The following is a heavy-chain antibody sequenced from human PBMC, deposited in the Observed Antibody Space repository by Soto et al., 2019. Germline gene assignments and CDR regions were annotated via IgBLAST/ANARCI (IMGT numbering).Heavy chain of an antibody. CDR2: ISYDGSNK. Sequence: GGSLRLSCAASGFTFSSYGMHWVRQAPGKGLEWVAVISYDGSNKYYADSVKGRFTISRDNSKNTLYLQMNSLRAEDTAVYYCAKDRQSLIVLMVYAAIDYWGQGTLVTVSS. V-gene: IGHV3-30*18. CDR1: GFTFSSYG. D-gene: IGHD2-8*01. J-gene: IGHJ4*02. CDR3: AKDRQSLIVLMVYAAIDY.